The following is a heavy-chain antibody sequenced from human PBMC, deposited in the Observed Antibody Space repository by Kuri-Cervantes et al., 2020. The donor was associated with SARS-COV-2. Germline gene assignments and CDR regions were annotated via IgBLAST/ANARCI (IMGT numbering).Heavy chain of an antibody. Sequence: ETLSLTCAASGFTFSNYAMYWVRQAPGKGLECVSAISSNGDSTYYADSVKGRFTMSRDNSKNTLYLQMGSLRAEDMAVYYCARVSRSGYLDYWGQGTLVTVSS. V-gene: IGHV3-64*02. CDR3: ARVSRSGYLDY. CDR2: ISSNGDST. D-gene: IGHD3-3*01. J-gene: IGHJ4*02. CDR1: GFTFSNYA.